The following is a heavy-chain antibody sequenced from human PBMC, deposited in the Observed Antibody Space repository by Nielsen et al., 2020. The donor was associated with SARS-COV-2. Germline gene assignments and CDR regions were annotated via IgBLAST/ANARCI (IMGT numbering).Heavy chain of an antibody. J-gene: IGHJ6*02. Sequence: RQAPGKGLEWIGSIYYSGSTYYNPSLKSRVTISVDTSKNQFSLKLSSVTAADTAVYYCARGRGWGRGYYYYGMDVWGQGTTVTVSS. V-gene: IGHV4-39*01. CDR3: ARGRGWGRGYYYYGMDV. D-gene: IGHD7-27*01. CDR2: IYYSGST.